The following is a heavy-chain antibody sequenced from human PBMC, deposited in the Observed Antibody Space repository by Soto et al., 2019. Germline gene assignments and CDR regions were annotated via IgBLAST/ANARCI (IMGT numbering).Heavy chain of an antibody. CDR2: IYYSGST. J-gene: IGHJ6*02. Sequence: PSETLSLTCTVSGGSISRGGYYWSWIRQHPGKGLEWIGYIYYSGSTYYNPSLKSRVTISVDTSKNQFSLKLSSVTAADTAVYYCASSWYYYDSSGLEDYYYGMDVWGQGTTVTVSS. D-gene: IGHD3-22*01. CDR3: ASSWYYYDSSGLEDYYYGMDV. V-gene: IGHV4-31*03. CDR1: GGSISRGGYY.